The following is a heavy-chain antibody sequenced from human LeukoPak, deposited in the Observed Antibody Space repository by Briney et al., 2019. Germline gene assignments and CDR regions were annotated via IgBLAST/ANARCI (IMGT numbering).Heavy chain of an antibody. CDR3: ARDRDSSSPFDP. CDR2: IYYSGST. J-gene: IGHJ5*02. CDR1: GGSISSSSYY. D-gene: IGHD6-13*01. V-gene: IGHV4-39*07. Sequence: TSETLSLTCTVSGGSISSSSYYWGWIRQPPGKGLEWIGSIYYSGSTYYNPSLKSRVTISVDTSKNQFSLKLSSVTAADTAVYYCARDRDSSSPFDPWGQGALVTVSS.